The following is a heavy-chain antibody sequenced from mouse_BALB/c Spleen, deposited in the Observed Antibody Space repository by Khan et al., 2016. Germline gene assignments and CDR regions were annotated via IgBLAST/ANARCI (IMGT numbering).Heavy chain of an antibody. D-gene: IGHD3-1*01. CDR3: SCVAGSDSPSFAY. CDR2: INPDSSTI. Sequence: EVQLLESGGGLVQPGGSLKLSCAASGFDFSRYWMSWVRQAPGKGLEWIGEINPDSSTIKYTPSLKDKFIISRDNVKNTLYLQMSKVRSEDKVLSSCSCVAGSDSPSFAYSCQGTLFTVSA. V-gene: IGHV4-1*02. CDR1: GFDFSRYW. J-gene: IGHJ3*01.